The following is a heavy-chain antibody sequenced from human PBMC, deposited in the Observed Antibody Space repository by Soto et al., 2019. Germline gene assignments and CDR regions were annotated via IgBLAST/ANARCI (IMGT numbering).Heavy chain of an antibody. CDR3: AKDRRRGIAVAGSFFDY. V-gene: IGHV3-30*18. Sequence: GGSLRLSCAASGFTFSSYGMHWVRQAPGKGLEWVAVISYDGSNKYYADSVKGRLTISRDNSKNTLYLQMNSLRAEDTAVYYCAKDRRRGIAVAGSFFDYWGQGTLVTVSS. CDR2: ISYDGSNK. CDR1: GFTFSSYG. J-gene: IGHJ4*02. D-gene: IGHD6-19*01.